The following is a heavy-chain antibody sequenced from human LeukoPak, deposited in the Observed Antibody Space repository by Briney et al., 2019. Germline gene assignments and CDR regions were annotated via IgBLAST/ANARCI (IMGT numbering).Heavy chain of an antibody. V-gene: IGHV3-30*18. CDR3: AKDYDFWSGYSFDY. J-gene: IGHJ4*02. CDR1: GFTFSSYG. CDR2: ISYDGSNK. D-gene: IGHD3-3*01. Sequence: GGSLRLSCAASGFTFSSYGMHWVRQAPGKGLEWGAVISYDGSNKYYADSVKGRFTISRDNSKNTLYLQMNSLRAEDTAVYYCAKDYDFWSGYSFDYWGQGTLVTVSS.